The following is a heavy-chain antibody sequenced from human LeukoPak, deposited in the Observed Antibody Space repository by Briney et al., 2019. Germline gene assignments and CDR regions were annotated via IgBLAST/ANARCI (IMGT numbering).Heavy chain of an antibody. D-gene: IGHD4-17*01. J-gene: IGHJ4*02. CDR3: ARSVMAATVTYGFDY. Sequence: PVGSLRLSCAASGFTSSVYYRSWSRPAPGKGLEWVSYIIRSSSYKNYADSVKGPFTLSTDNAKNSRYLYKNSMRDEKTGVSYTARSVMAATVTYGFDYWGQGTLVTVS. CDR2: IIRSSSYK. CDR1: GFTSSVYY. V-gene: IGHV3-11*06.